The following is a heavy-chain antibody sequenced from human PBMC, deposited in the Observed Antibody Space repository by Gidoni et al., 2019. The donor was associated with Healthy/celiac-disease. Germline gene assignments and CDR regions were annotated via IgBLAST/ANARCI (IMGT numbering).Heavy chain of an antibody. CDR2: IDWDDDK. Sequence: QVTLKESGPALVKPTQTLTLTCTFSGFSLSTSGMRVSWIRQPPGKALEWPARIDWDDDKFYSTSLKTRLTISKDTSKNQVVLTMTNMDPVDTATYYCARTAGYYDSSGYYLVLDPWGQGTLVTVSS. V-gene: IGHV2-70*04. CDR1: GFSLSTSGMR. D-gene: IGHD3-22*01. CDR3: ARTAGYYDSSGYYLVLDP. J-gene: IGHJ5*02.